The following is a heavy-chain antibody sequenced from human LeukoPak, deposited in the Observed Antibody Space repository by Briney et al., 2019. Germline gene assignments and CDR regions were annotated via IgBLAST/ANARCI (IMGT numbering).Heavy chain of an antibody. Sequence: ASVKVSCKASGYTFTSYGISWVRQAPGHGLEWMGWISAYNGNTNYAQKVKGRVTMTTDTSTSTAYMELRSLRSDDTAVYYCARLSGLGPDSPWELDRWGQGTLVTVSS. V-gene: IGHV1-18*01. CDR3: ARLSGLGPDSPWELDR. D-gene: IGHD1-26*01. CDR2: ISAYNGNT. J-gene: IGHJ4*02. CDR1: GYTFTSYG.